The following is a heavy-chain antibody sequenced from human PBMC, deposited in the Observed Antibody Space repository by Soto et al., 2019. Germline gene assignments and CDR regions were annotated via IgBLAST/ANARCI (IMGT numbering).Heavy chain of an antibody. CDR3: AESGGISTTAYYYSGMDV. V-gene: IGHV3-30-3*01. CDR1: GFACSSYA. J-gene: IGHJ6*02. Sequence: QVQLVESGGGVVQPGRSLRLSCAASGFACSSYAMHWVRQAPGKGLEWVAVISYDGSNKYYADSGKGRFTISRDNSKNTLYLKMNSLRAEDTAVYYCAESGGISTTAYYYSGMDVWGQGTTVTVSS. D-gene: IGHD1-1*01. CDR2: ISYDGSNK.